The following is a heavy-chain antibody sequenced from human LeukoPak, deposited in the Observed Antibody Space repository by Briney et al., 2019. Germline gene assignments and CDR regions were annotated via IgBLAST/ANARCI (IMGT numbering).Heavy chain of an antibody. D-gene: IGHD6-13*01. J-gene: IGHJ6*02. CDR1: GYTFTSYY. V-gene: IGHV1-46*01. CDR2: INPSGGST. Sequence: GASVKVSCKASGYTFTSYYMHWVRQAPGQGREWMGIINPSGGSTSYAQKFQGRVTMTRDTSTSTVYMELSSLRSEDTAVYYCARDRGRSWYPYYYYYYGMDVWGQGTTVTVSS. CDR3: ARDRGRSWYPYYYYYYGMDV.